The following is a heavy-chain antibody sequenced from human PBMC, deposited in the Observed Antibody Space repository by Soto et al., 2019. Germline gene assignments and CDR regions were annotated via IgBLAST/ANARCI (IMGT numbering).Heavy chain of an antibody. J-gene: IGHJ4*02. V-gene: IGHV3-49*04. D-gene: IGHD2-2*01. Sequence: QPGGSLRLSCTTSGFTPGEYALTWVRQAPARGLEWVAFIRSRPAGGTPEYAASVKGRFTMSRDDSKSVAYLQMNSLKTDDTGMYYCARIGQEAAMRSLFDYWGQGTPVTVSS. CDR2: IRSRPAGGTP. CDR1: GFTPGEYA. CDR3: ARIGQEAAMRSLFDY.